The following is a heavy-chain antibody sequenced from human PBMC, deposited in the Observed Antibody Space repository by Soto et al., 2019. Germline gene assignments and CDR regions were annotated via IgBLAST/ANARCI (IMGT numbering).Heavy chain of an antibody. CDR2: ISPIFGTA. V-gene: IGHV1-69*13. Sequence: ASVKVSCKASGGTFSSYAISWVRQAPGQGLEWMGGISPIFGTANYAQKFQGRVTITADESTSTAFMELGSLRSEDTAVYYCARDCCGSTSYNGFEIWGQGTMVTVSS. D-gene: IGHD2-2*01. CDR1: GGTFSSYA. J-gene: IGHJ3*02. CDR3: ARDCCGSTSYNGFEI.